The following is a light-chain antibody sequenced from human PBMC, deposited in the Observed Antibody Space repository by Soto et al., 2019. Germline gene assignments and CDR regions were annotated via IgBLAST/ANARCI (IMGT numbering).Light chain of an antibody. J-gene: IGLJ3*02. Sequence: QSVLTQPPSVSGAPGQRVTISCTGSSSNIGGGYNVHWYQQVPGTAPKLLIYGDSNRPSGVPDRFSGSKSGTSASLAITGLQAEDDADYYCQSYDRSLSGWLFGGGTKLTVL. CDR2: GDS. CDR1: SSNIGGGYN. V-gene: IGLV1-40*01. CDR3: QSYDRSLSGWL.